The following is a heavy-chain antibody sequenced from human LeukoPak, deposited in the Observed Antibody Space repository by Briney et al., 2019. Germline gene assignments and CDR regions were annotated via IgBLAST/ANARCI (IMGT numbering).Heavy chain of an antibody. J-gene: IGHJ4*02. CDR1: GGSISSGDYY. CDR2: IYYSGST. CDR3: ARAPDSCGFHFYFDY. D-gene: IGHD3-22*01. V-gene: IGHV4-30-4*08. Sequence: SETLSLTCTVSGGSISSGDYYWSWIRQPPGKGLEWIGYIYYSGSTYYNPSLKSRVTISVDTSKNQFSLKLSSVTAADTAVYYCARAPDSCGFHFYFDYWGQGTLVTVSS.